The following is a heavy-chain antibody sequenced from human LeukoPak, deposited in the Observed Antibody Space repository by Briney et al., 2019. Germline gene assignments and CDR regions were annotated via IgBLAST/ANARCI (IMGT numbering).Heavy chain of an antibody. Sequence: PSETLSLTCTVSGGSISSYYWSWIRQPPGKGLEWIGYIYYSGSTNYNPSLKSRVTMSVDTSKNQFSLNLKSATPEDTAVYYCARESRGGYCSGGSCYSSDDAFDIWGQGTMVTVSS. V-gene: IGHV4-59*01. CDR3: ARESRGGYCSGGSCYSSDDAFDI. CDR1: GGSISSYY. D-gene: IGHD2-15*01. CDR2: IYYSGST. J-gene: IGHJ3*02.